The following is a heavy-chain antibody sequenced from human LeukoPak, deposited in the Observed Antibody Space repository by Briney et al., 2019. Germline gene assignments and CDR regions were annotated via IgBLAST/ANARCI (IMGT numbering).Heavy chain of an antibody. Sequence: GGSLRLSCAASGFTFSSYAMSWVRQAPGKGLEWVSTISGSGGTTYYADSVKGQFTISRDSSKNTLYLQMNSLRDEDTAVYYCAKGRTADWGQGTLVTVSS. D-gene: IGHD2-21*02. J-gene: IGHJ4*02. CDR3: AKGRTAD. V-gene: IGHV3-23*01. CDR2: ISGSGGTT. CDR1: GFTFSSYA.